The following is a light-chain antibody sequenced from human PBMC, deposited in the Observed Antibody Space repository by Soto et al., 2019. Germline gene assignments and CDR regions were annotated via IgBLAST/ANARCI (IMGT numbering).Light chain of an antibody. V-gene: IGKV3-20*01. CDR2: XPX. Sequence: DIVLTQSPGNLSLSPGERXXXXXRASQSVSDLAWYQQKPGQAXXLLIXXPXXXXXXXPXXXSGSGSGTDFTLTISGLEPEDFAVYYCQQYGSSPWTFGQGTKVDIK. CDR3: QQYGSSPWT. CDR1: QSVSD. J-gene: IGKJ1*01.